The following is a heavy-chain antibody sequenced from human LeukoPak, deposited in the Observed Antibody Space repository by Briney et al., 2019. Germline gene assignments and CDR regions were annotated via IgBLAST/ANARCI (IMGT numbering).Heavy chain of an antibody. CDR1: GFSFGSYG. D-gene: IGHD3-22*01. CDR2: ISHEGSAK. J-gene: IGHJ4*02. Sequence: GGSLRLSCAASGFSFGSYGIHWVRQAPGKGLEWVAVISHEGSAKYHADSVKGRFTVSRDNSKNMVYLQMNSLRAEDTAVYYCAREMIVVSGGGFDYWGQGTLVTVSS. V-gene: IGHV3-30*03. CDR3: AREMIVVSGGGFDY.